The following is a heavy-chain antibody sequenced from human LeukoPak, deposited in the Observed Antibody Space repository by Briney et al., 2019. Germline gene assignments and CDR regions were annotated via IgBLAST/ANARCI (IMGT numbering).Heavy chain of an antibody. CDR2: INHSGST. CDR1: GGSFSGYY. V-gene: IGHV4-34*01. CDR3: ARVVGASIDY. J-gene: IGHJ4*02. D-gene: IGHD1-26*01. Sequence: SETLSLTCAVYGGSFSGYYWSWIRQPPGKGLEWIGEINHSGSTNYNPSLKSRVTISVDTSKNQFSLKLSSVTAADTAVYYCARVVGASIDYWGQGTLVTVSS.